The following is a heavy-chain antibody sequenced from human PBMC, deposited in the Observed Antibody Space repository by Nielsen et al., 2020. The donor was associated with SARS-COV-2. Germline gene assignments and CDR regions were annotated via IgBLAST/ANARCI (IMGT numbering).Heavy chain of an antibody. CDR2: ITSSGSPI. CDR3: ARDWSSGSGSSYYYYGMDV. V-gene: IGHV3-11*04. J-gene: IGHJ6*02. CDR1: GFTFSDSY. Sequence: GGSLRLSCAASGFTFSDSYMSWIRQAPGKGLEWISHITSSGSPIYYADSVKGRFTMSRDNAKNSLFLQMNSLRAEDTAVYYCARDWSSGSGSSYYYYGMDVWGQGTTVTVSS. D-gene: IGHD3-10*01.